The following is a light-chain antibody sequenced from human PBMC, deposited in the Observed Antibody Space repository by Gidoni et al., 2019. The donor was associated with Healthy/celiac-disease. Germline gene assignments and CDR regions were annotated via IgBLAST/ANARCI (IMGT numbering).Light chain of an antibody. CDR2: GAS. Sequence: EIVMTQSPATLSVSPGERATLSCRASQSVRSNLAWYQQKPGQAPRLLIYGASTRATGIPARFSGSGSGTEFTLTISSLQSEDFAFYYCQQYNNWLYTFGQGTKLEIK. CDR1: QSVRSN. V-gene: IGKV3-15*01. J-gene: IGKJ2*01. CDR3: QQYNNWLYT.